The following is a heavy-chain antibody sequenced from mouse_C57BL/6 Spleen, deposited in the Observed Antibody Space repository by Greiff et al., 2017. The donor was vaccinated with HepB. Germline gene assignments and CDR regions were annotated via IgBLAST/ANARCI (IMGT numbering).Heavy chain of an antibody. D-gene: IGHD1-1*01. CDR1: GYAFSSSW. CDR2: IYPGDGDT. V-gene: IGHV1-82*01. J-gene: IGHJ2*01. Sequence: QVQLQQSGPELVKPGASVKISCKASGYAFSSSWMNWVKQRPGKGLEWIGRIYPGDGDTNYNGKFKGKATLTADKSSSPAYMQLSSLTSEDSAVYFCARPNYGSSLDYWGQGTTLTVSS. CDR3: ARPNYGSSLDY.